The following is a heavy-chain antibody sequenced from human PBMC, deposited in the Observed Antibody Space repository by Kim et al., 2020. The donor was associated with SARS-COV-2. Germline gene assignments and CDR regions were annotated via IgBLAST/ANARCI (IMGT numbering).Heavy chain of an antibody. D-gene: IGHD4-4*01. J-gene: IGHJ6*02. CDR1: GGTFSSYA. V-gene: IGHV1-69*04. Sequence: SVKVSCKASGGTFSSYAISWVRQAPGQGLEWMGRIIPILGIANYAQKFQGRVTITADKSTSTAYMELSSLRSEDTAVYYCAREGSNEPNYYYYYGMDVWGQGTTVTVSS. CDR3: AREGSNEPNYYYYYGMDV. CDR2: IIPILGIA.